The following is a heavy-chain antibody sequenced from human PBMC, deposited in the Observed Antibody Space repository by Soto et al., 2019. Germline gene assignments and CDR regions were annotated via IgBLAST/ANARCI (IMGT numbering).Heavy chain of an antibody. CDR3: ATYSSPFAY. J-gene: IGHJ4*02. V-gene: IGHV3-23*01. CDR2: ISATGTTT. CDR1: EFSFSSYA. Sequence: EVQLMESGGGLVQPGGSLRLSCAASEFSFSSYALNWVRQAPGKGLEWVSAISATGTTTYYADSVKGRFTISRDNSKRTLFLQMDSLSPEDTAVYYCATYSSPFAYWGQGTLVTVSS. D-gene: IGHD6-13*01.